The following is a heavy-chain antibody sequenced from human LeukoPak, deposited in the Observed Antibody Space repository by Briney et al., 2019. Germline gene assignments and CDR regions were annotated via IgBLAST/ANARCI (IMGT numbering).Heavy chain of an antibody. CDR3: ARRVGHTFDY. D-gene: IGHD1-26*01. CDR1: GCTFSSYA. J-gene: IGHJ4*02. CDR2: ISGSDGST. Sequence: GGSLRLSCAVSGCTFSSYAMSWVRRAPGTGLEWVSSISGSDGSTSHADSVKGRFTISRDNSKNTLYLQMNSLRVEDTAVYYCARRVGHTFDYWGQGALVTVSS. V-gene: IGHV3-23*01.